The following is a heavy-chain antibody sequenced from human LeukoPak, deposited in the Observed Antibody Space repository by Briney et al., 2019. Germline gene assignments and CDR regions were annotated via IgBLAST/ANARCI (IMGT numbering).Heavy chain of an antibody. CDR2: IYYSGST. CDR3: ARQGGPYGSGNY. CDR1: GGSISRSSYY. J-gene: IGHJ4*02. D-gene: IGHD3-10*01. Sequence: SETLSLTCTVSGGSISRSSYYWGWIRQPPGKGLEWIASIYYSGSTYYNPSLKSRLTISVDTSKNQFSLKVSSLTAADTAVYYCARQGGPYGSGNYWGQGTLVTVSS. V-gene: IGHV4-39*01.